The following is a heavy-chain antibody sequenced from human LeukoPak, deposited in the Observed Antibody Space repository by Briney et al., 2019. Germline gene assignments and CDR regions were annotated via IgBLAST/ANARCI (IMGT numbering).Heavy chain of an antibody. J-gene: IGHJ6*02. CDR1: GFTVSSNY. CDR2: LYTIGST. CDR3: ARDKPDCSGGSCYGSYGMDV. D-gene: IGHD2-15*01. Sequence: PGGSLRLSCAASGFTVSSNYMSWVRQAPGKGLEWVSVLYTIGSTYYADSVKGRFTISRDNSKNTLYLQMNRLRAEDTAVYYCARDKPDCSGGSCYGSYGMDVWGQGTTVTVYS. V-gene: IGHV3-53*01.